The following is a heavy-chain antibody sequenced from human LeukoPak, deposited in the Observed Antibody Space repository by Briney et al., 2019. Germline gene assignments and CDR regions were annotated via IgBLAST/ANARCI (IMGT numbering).Heavy chain of an antibody. CDR3: ARDGYSDF. Sequence: GGSLRLSCVASGFSFSRNSMNWVRQAPGKGLEWVSSIGSSSTYIYYADSVKGRFTISRDNAKDSLYLHMNSLRAEDTAVYYCARDGYSDFWGQGTLVIVSS. V-gene: IGHV3-21*01. CDR2: IGSSSTYI. CDR1: GFSFSRNS. J-gene: IGHJ4*02. D-gene: IGHD3-22*01.